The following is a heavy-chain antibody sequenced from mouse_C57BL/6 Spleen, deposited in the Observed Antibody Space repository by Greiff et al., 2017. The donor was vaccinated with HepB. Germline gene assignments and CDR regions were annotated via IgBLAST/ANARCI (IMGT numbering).Heavy chain of an antibody. V-gene: IGHV3-6*01. J-gene: IGHJ4*01. CDR1: GYSITSGYY. Sequence: EVQLQQSGPGLVKPSQSLSLTCSVTGYSITSGYYWNWIRQFPGNKLEWMGYISYDGSNNYNPSLKNRISITRDTSKNQFFLKLNSVTTEDTATYYCARGGYYDYDEYYAMDYWGQGTSVTVSS. D-gene: IGHD2-4*01. CDR2: ISYDGSN. CDR3: ARGGYYDYDEYYAMDY.